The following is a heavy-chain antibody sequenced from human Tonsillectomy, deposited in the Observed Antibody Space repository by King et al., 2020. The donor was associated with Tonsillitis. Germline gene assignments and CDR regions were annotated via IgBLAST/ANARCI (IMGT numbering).Heavy chain of an antibody. CDR1: VFTFSSYA. J-gene: IGHJ3*02. CDR3: AKMYSSGWYGAFDI. V-gene: IGHV3-23*04. Sequence: QLVQSGGGLVQPGGSLRLSCAASVFTFSSYAMSWVRQAPGKGLEWVSTISGSGGSTYYADSVKGRFTTSRDNSKNTLYLQMNSLRAEETAVYYCAKMYSSGWYGAFDIWGQGTMVTVSS. CDR2: ISGSGGST. D-gene: IGHD6-19*01.